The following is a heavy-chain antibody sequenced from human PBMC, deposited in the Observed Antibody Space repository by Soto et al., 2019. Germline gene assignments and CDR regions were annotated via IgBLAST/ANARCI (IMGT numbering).Heavy chain of an antibody. Sequence: SETLSLTCAGYGGSFSGYYWSWIRQPPGKGLEWIGEINHSGSTNYKASLKSRVTMSVDKTKNDVSLKLTSVTAADTAVYYCARVLRGWFDPWGQGTPVTVSS. CDR1: GGSFSGYY. CDR2: INHSGST. J-gene: IGHJ5*02. V-gene: IGHV4-34*01. CDR3: ARVLRGWFDP.